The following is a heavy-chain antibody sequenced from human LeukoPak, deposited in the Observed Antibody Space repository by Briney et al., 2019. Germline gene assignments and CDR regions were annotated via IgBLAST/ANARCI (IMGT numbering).Heavy chain of an antibody. J-gene: IGHJ5*02. CDR3: ATETLRITMIVGAFDP. CDR2: INAGNGNT. D-gene: IGHD3-22*01. CDR1: GYTFTSYA. V-gene: IGHV1-3*01. Sequence: ASVKVSCKASGYTFTSYAMHWGRQAPGQRLEWMGWINAGNGNTKYSQTFQGRVTITRDTSASTAYMELSSLRSEDTAVYYCATETLRITMIVGAFDPWGQGTLVTVSS.